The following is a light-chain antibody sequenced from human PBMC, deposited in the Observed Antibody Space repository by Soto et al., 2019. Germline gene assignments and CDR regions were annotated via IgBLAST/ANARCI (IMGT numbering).Light chain of an antibody. J-gene: IGKJ1*01. V-gene: IGKV3-20*01. CDR1: QSVSSAY. CDR3: QHYDAYPTWT. CDR2: AAS. Sequence: EIVLTQSPGTLSLSPGERGTLSCRASQSVSSAYLAWYQQKPGQAPRLLIYAASTRATGIPDRFSGSGSGTDFTLTISRLEPEDFAVYYCQHYDAYPTWTFGQGTKVDIK.